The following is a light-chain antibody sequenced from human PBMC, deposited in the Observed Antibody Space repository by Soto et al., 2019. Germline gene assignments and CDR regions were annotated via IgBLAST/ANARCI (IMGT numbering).Light chain of an antibody. J-gene: IGKJ1*01. Sequence: DIQMTQSPSTLSATAGDRVTITCRASQSISSWLAWYQHKPGKAPKLLIYDASNLDSGVPSRFSGSGSGTEFSLTISSLQAEDVAVYYCQQYYSSRTFGQGTKVDIK. CDR1: QSISSW. CDR2: DAS. V-gene: IGKV1-5*01. CDR3: QQYYSSRT.